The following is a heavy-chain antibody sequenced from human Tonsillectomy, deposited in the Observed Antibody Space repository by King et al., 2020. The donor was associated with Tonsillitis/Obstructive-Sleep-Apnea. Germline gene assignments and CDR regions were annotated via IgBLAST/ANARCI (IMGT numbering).Heavy chain of an antibody. Sequence: VQLVESGGDLVQPGGSLRLSCAASGFTVSSTFMTWVRQAPGRGLEWVSLIYSGGDTHYTDSVKGRFTISRHNSKNTLSLQMNNLRPEDTAVYYCAKMGSFFGYSXXWYNFDYWGLGTVVTVSS. CDR1: GFTVSSTF. J-gene: IGHJ4*02. V-gene: IGHV3-53*04. D-gene: IGHD6-13*01. CDR3: AKMGSFFGYSXXWYNFDY. CDR2: IYSGGDT.